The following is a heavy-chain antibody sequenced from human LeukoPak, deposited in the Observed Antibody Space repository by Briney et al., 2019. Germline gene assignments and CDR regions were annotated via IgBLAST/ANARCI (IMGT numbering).Heavy chain of an antibody. CDR3: ARDIVYLIDEDYG. D-gene: IGHD4-17*01. Sequence: SETLSLTCTISGGSLIGYYWSWIRQPARKGLEWIGRIHTSGSAEYNPSLQSRVTLSVDVSKKQFSLKMTSATAADTAVYYCARDIVYLIDEDYGWGQGTLVTVSS. CDR1: GGSLIGYY. V-gene: IGHV4-4*07. J-gene: IGHJ4*02. CDR2: IHTSGSA.